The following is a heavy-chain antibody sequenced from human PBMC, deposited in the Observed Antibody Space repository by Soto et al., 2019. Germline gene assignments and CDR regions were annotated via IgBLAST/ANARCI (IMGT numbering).Heavy chain of an antibody. CDR3: ARLRRYYDSSGLSPPYYFDY. J-gene: IGHJ4*02. V-gene: IGHV4-34*01. D-gene: IGHD3-22*01. CDR2: INHSGST. Sequence: SETLSLTCAVYGGSFSGYYWSWIRQPPGKGLEWIGEINHSGSTNYNPSLKSRVTISVDTSKNQFSLKLSSVTAADTAVYYCARLRRYYDSSGLSPPYYFDYWGQGTLVTVS. CDR1: GGSFSGYY.